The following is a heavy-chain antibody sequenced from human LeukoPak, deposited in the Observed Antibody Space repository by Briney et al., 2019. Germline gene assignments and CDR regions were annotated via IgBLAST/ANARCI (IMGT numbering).Heavy chain of an antibody. V-gene: IGHV3-30-3*01. Sequence: GESLRLSCAASGFTFSSYAMHWVRQAPGKGLEWVAVISYDGSGKYYADSVKGRFTISRDNSKNTLYLQMNSLRAEDTAVYYCARDIAAAGTYFQYWGQGTLVTVSS. J-gene: IGHJ1*01. D-gene: IGHD6-13*01. CDR3: ARDIAAAGTYFQY. CDR1: GFTFSSYA. CDR2: ISYDGSGK.